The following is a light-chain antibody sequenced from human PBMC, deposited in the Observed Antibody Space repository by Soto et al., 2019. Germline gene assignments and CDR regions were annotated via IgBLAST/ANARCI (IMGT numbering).Light chain of an antibody. CDR3: QQGYSTPWT. Sequence: DIQMTQSPSSLSASVGDRVTITCRASQSISTYLHWYQQKVGKAPKLLISAASKLQSGVPSRFSASGSGTEFTLTLNSLQPEDYATYYCQQGYSTPWTFGQGTKVDI. CDR1: QSISTY. V-gene: IGKV1-39*01. CDR2: AAS. J-gene: IGKJ1*01.